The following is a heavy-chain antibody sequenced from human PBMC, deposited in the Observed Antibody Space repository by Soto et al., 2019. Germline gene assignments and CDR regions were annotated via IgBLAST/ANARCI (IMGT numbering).Heavy chain of an antibody. CDR3: ARSQGSSTSLEIYYYYYYGMDV. D-gene: IGHD2-2*01. Sequence: QVQLVQSGAEVKKPGSSVKVSCKASGGTFGSYAISWVRQAPGQGLEWMGGIIPIPGTANYAQKFQGRVKIAADESTSTAYMELSSLRCEDTAVYYCARSQGSSTSLEIYYYYYYGMDVWGQGTTVTVSS. J-gene: IGHJ6*02. CDR2: IIPIPGTA. CDR1: GGTFGSYA. V-gene: IGHV1-69*01.